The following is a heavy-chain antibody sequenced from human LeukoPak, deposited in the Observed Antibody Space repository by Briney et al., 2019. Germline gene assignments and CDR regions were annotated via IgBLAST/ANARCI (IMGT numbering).Heavy chain of an antibody. CDR2: ISDSGDKT. V-gene: IGHV3-23*01. CDR3: TSVAATTQFDS. CDR1: GFTFSNYA. Sequence: GGSLRLSCAASGFTFSNYAMSWVRQAPGKGLECVSAISDSGDKTDYADSVRGRFTIYRDNSKDTLYLQMDSLRAEDTAVYYCTSVAATTQFDSWGQGTLVTVSS. D-gene: IGHD1-26*01. J-gene: IGHJ4*02.